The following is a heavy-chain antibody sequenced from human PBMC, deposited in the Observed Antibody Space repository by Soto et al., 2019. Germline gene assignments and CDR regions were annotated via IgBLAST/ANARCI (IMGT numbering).Heavy chain of an antibody. CDR2: IWYDGSNK. V-gene: IGHV3-33*01. CDR1: GFTFSSYG. D-gene: IGHD1-26*01. J-gene: IGHJ6*02. CDR3: ARDRGSYSYYYYGMDV. Sequence: QVQLVESGGGVVQPGRSLRLSCAASGFTFSSYGMHWVRQAPGKGLEWVAVIWYDGSNKYYADSVKGRFTISRDNSKNALYLQMNGLRAEDTAVYYFARDRGSYSYYYYGMDVWGRGTTVTVSS.